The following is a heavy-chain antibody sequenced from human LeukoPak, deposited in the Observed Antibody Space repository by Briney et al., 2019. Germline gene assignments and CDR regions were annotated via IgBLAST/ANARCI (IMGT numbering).Heavy chain of an antibody. V-gene: IGHV3-48*01. D-gene: IGHD1-1*01. CDR1: GFPFSTYS. CDR2: ISTSSSII. Sequence: GGSLRLSCAASGFPFSTYSLNWLRRAPGKGLEWVSYISTSSSIIYYADSVKGRFTISRDNAKNSLYLQMNSLRGEDTAVYYCARVFSNPTGNDYWGQGTLVTVSS. CDR3: ARVFSNPTGNDY. J-gene: IGHJ4*02.